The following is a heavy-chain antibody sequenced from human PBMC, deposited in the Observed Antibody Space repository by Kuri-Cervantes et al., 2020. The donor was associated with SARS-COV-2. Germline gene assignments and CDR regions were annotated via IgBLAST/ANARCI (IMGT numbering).Heavy chain of an antibody. Sequence: GESLKISCAASGFSFSTYGMQWVRQAPGKGLEWVAVIWFDGSNKYYADSVKGRFTISRDNSKNTLYLQMNSLRAEDTAVYYCAKDVGYFGGMDVWGQGTTVTVSS. CDR1: GFSFSTYG. V-gene: IGHV3-30*02. CDR2: IWFDGSNK. J-gene: IGHJ6*02. CDR3: AKDVGYFGGMDV. D-gene: IGHD3-9*01.